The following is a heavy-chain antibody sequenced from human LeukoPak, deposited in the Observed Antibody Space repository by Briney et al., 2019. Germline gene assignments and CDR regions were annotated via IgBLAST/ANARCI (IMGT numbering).Heavy chain of an antibody. CDR3: AREGRLGDLYYYGMDV. CDR2: INPNSGGT. J-gene: IGHJ6*02. Sequence: ASVKVSCKASGYTFTGYYMHRVRQAPGQGLEWMGWINPNSGGTNYAQKFQGRVTMTRDTSISTAYMELSRLRSDDTAVYYCAREGRLGDLYYYGMDVWGQGTTVTVSS. D-gene: IGHD2-21*02. CDR1: GYTFTGYY. V-gene: IGHV1-2*02.